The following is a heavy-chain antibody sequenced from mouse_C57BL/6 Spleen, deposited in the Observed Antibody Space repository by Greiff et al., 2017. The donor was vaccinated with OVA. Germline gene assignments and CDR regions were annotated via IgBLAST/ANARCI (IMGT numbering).Heavy chain of an antibody. CDR2: INPGSGGT. J-gene: IGHJ2*01. V-gene: IGHV1-54*01. D-gene: IGHD2-1*01. CDR3: AREKGYGNYYFDY. Sequence: VKVVESGAELVRPGTSVKVSCKASGYAFTNYLIEWVKQRPGQGLEWIGVINPGSGGTNYNEKFKGKATLTADKSSSTAYMQLSSLTSEDSAVYVCAREKGYGNYYFDYWGQGTTLTVSS. CDR1: GYAFTNYL.